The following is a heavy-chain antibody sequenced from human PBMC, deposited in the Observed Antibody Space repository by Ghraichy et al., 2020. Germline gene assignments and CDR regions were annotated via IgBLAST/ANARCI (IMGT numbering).Heavy chain of an antibody. CDR2: INAGNGNT. CDR1: GYTFTSYA. V-gene: IGHV1-3*01. J-gene: IGHJ5*02. Sequence: ASVKVSCKASGYTFTSYAMHWVRQAPGQRLEWMGWINAGNGNTKYSQKFQGRVTITRDTSASTAYMELSSLRSEDTAVYYCARYVEDLDYGDGNNWFDPWGQGTLVTVSS. D-gene: IGHD4-17*01. CDR3: ARYVEDLDYGDGNNWFDP.